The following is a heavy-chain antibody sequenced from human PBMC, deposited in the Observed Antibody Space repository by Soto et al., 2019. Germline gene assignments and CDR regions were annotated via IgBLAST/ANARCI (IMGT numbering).Heavy chain of an antibody. CDR1: GGSISSGDYY. D-gene: IGHD3-22*01. J-gene: IGHJ4*02. V-gene: IGHV4-30-4*01. CDR2: IYYSGST. CDR3: ARFRPYMINSSGYSFDY. Sequence: PSETLSLTCTVSGGSISSGDYYWSWIRQPPGKGLEWIGYIYYSGSTYYNPSLKSRVTISVDTSKNQFSLKLSSVTAADTAVYYCARFRPYMINSSGYSFDYWGQGTLVTVSS.